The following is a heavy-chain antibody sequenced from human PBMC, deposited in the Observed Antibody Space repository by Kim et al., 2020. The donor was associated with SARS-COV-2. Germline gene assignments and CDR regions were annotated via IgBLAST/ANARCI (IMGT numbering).Heavy chain of an antibody. Sequence: IYYADSVRGRFTISRDNAKRSVYLQMNSLRAEDTAVYYCARGEDDFGDFDYWGPGTLVTVSS. CDR3: ARGEDDFGDFDY. J-gene: IGHJ4*02. D-gene: IGHD3-16*01. V-gene: IGHV3-48*03. CDR2: I.